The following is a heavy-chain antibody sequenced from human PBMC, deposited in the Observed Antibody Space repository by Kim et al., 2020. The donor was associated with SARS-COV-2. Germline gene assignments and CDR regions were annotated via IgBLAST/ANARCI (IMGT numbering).Heavy chain of an antibody. CDR2: IYHSGST. Sequence: SETLSLTCAVSGGSISSGGYSWSWIRQPPGKGLEWIGYIYHSGSTYYNPSLKSRVTISVDRSKNQFSLKLSSVTAADTAVYYCARDRHEGYGGNSDYFDYWGQGTLVTVSS. J-gene: IGHJ4*02. CDR3: ARDRHEGYGGNSDYFDY. CDR1: GGSISSGGYS. V-gene: IGHV4-30-2*01. D-gene: IGHD2-21*02.